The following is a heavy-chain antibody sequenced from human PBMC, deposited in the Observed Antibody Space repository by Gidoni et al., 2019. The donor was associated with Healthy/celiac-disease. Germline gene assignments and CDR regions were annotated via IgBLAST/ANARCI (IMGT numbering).Heavy chain of an antibody. D-gene: IGHD3-9*01. J-gene: IGHJ4*02. Sequence: QVQLVESGGGVVQPGRSLRLSCAASGFTFSSYAMHWVRQAPGKGLEWLAVISYDGSNKYYADSVKGRFTISRDNSKNTLYLQMNSLRAEDTAVYYCARVFRRSNYFDYWGQGTLVTVSS. CDR3: ARVFRRSNYFDY. CDR1: GFTFSSYA. V-gene: IGHV3-30-3*01. CDR2: ISYDGSNK.